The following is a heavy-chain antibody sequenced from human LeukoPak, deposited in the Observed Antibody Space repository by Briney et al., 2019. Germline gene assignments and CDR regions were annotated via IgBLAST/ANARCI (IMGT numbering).Heavy chain of an antibody. CDR3: ARGMDYYYGSGSPEYYFDY. Sequence: GGSLRLSCAASGFTSSDHYMDWVRQAPGKGLEWVGRTRNKANSYTTEYAASVKGRFTISRDDSKNSLYLRMNSLKTEDTAVYYCARGMDYYYGSGSPEYYFDYWGQGTLVTVSS. J-gene: IGHJ4*02. CDR2: TRNKANSYTT. CDR1: GFTSSDHY. V-gene: IGHV3-72*01. D-gene: IGHD3-10*01.